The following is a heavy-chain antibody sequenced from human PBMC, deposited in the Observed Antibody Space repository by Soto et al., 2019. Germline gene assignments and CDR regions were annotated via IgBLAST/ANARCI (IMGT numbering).Heavy chain of an antibody. CDR3: ARRDCSGGSCYPDY. Sequence: SETLSLTCTVSGGSISISDYFWGWIRQPPGKGLEWIGSVSYSGTMYYNPSLKSRVTISLDTSKNQFSLKLTSVTASDTAVYYCARRDCSGGSCYPDYWGQGTLVTVSS. D-gene: IGHD2-15*01. CDR2: VSYSGTM. J-gene: IGHJ4*02. V-gene: IGHV4-39*01. CDR1: GGSISISDYF.